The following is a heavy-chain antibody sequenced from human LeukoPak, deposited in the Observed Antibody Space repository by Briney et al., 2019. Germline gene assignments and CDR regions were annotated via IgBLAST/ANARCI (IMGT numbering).Heavy chain of an antibody. J-gene: IGHJ1*01. CDR2: ISYDGINE. D-gene: IGHD4-17*01. Sequence: QTGGSLRLSCAASGFTFSSYAMNWVRQAPGKGLEWVAVISYDGINEYYVDSVKGRFTISRDNSKNSLYLQMESLTIEDTAVYYCATGRVDYGDYGVVKHWGQGTLVTVSS. V-gene: IGHV3-30*03. CDR3: ATGRVDYGDYGVVKH. CDR1: GFTFSSYA.